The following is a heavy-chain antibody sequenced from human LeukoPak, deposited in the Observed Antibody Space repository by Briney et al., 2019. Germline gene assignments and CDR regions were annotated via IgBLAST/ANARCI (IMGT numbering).Heavy chain of an antibody. CDR1: GFTFSSYG. CDR3: ARDASFLGRLGELSHLDY. D-gene: IGHD3-16*02. Sequence: PGRSLRLSCAASGFTFSSYGMHWVRQAPGKGLEWVAVISYDGSNKYYADSVKGRFTISRDNSKNTLYLQMNSLRAEDTAVYYCARDASFLGRLGELSHLDYWGQGTLVTVSS. J-gene: IGHJ4*02. V-gene: IGHV3-30*19. CDR2: ISYDGSNK.